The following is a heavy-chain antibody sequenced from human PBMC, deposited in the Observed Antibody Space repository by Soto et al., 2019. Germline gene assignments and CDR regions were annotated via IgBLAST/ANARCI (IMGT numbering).Heavy chain of an antibody. V-gene: IGHV5-51*01. CDR2: IYPDDSDA. D-gene: IGHD6-13*01. J-gene: IGHJ6*02. Sequence: PGESLKISCKGSGYSFTSYWIGWVRQMPGKGLEWMGIIYPDDSDARYSPSFQGQVTISVDKSISTAYLQWSSLKASDTAIYYCATSLIAAYCMDVWGQGTTVTVSS. CDR3: ATSLIAAYCMDV. CDR1: GYSFTSYW.